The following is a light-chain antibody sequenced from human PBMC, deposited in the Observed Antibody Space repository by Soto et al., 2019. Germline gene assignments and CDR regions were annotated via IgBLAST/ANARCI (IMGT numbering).Light chain of an antibody. J-gene: IGKJ1*01. Sequence: ESVLTQSPDTLSLSPGEEATLSCRASQSVPGNYLAWLQQRPGQAPRLLIYGASSRATGIQDRFSGSGSGTDLILTISRQEPEDFAVYYCHQYTSPPWTLGQGTRVE. CDR2: GAS. V-gene: IGKV3-20*01. CDR3: HQYTSPPWT. CDR1: QSVPGNY.